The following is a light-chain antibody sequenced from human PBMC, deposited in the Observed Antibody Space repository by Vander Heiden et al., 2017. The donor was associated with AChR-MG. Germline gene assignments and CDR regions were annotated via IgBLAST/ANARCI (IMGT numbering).Light chain of an antibody. CDR3: SSYATNNTLL. J-gene: IGLJ2*01. CDR1: SSDVGGYNY. CDR2: EVS. Sequence: QSALTQPASVSGSPGQSITISCTGTSSDVGGYNYVYWYQQHQHPGKAPKLMIYEVSDRPSGVSNRFSGSKSGNTASLTISGLQAEDEADYYCSSYATNNTLLFGGGTKVTVL. V-gene: IGLV2-14*01.